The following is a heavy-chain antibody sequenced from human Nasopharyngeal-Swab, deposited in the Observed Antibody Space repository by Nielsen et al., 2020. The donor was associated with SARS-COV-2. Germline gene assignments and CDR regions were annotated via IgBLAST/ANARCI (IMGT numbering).Heavy chain of an antibody. CDR3: ARRRGPAYYYYMDV. CDR1: GDSISRGDYY. CDR2: IYHTGST. J-gene: IGHJ6*03. Sequence: SETLSLTCSVSGDSISRGDYYWSWIRQSPVKGLEWIGYIYHTGSTSYNPSLRSRLIISSDASKNQFSLRLSSVTAADTAMHYCARRRGPAYYYYMDVWGKGTPVTVSS. V-gene: IGHV4-30-4*01.